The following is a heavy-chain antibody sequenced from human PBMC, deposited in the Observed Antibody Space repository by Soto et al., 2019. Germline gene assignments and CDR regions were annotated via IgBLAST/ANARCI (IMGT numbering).Heavy chain of an antibody. CDR1: GFTFSSYG. V-gene: IGHV3-30*18. Sequence: ESGGGVVQPGRSLRLSCAASGFTFSSYGMHWVRQAPGKGLEWVAVISYDGSNKYYADSVKGRFTISRDNSKNTLYLQMNSLRAEDTAVYYCAKDSRAAGIDYWGQGTLVTVSS. CDR3: AKDSRAAGIDY. CDR2: ISYDGSNK. J-gene: IGHJ4*02. D-gene: IGHD6-13*01.